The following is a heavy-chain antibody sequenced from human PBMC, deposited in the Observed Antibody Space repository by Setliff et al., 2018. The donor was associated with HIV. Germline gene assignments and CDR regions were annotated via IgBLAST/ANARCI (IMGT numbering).Heavy chain of an antibody. CDR3: ARGSRYYGSGSPDH. CDR2: IKQDGSEK. J-gene: IGHJ4*02. V-gene: IGHV3-7*01. CDR1: GFTFSSYW. D-gene: IGHD3-10*01. Sequence: GGSLRLSCAASGFTFSSYWMSWVRQAPGKGLEWVANIKQDGSEKYYVDSVKGRFTISRDNAKNSLYLQMNSLRAEDTAVYYCARGSRYYGSGSPDHWGQGTLVTVSS.